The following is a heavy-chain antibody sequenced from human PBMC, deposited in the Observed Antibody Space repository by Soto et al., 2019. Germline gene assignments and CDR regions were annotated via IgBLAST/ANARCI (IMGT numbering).Heavy chain of an antibody. Sequence: EVQLVESGGGLVKPGGSLRLSCAASGFTFSSYSMNWVRQAQGKGLEWVSSISSSSSYIYYADSVKGRVTISRDNAKNSLYLQVNSLRAEDTAVYYCAREGIAAALDYWGQGTLVTVSS. V-gene: IGHV3-21*01. CDR1: GFTFSSYS. J-gene: IGHJ4*02. CDR3: AREGIAAALDY. D-gene: IGHD6-13*01. CDR2: ISSSSSYI.